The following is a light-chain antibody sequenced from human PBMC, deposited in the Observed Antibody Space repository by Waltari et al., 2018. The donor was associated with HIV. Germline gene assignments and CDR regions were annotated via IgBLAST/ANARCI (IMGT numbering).Light chain of an antibody. CDR1: NVGRKG. CDR3: QVWDNGTEHVV. Sequence: SYVLTQPPSVSVAPGQTARITCGGNNVGRKGVHWYQQKSGQAPVVVVYDDTDRPSGLPERFSGSNSGNTATLTISRVEAGDEADYHCQVWDNGTEHVVFGGGTKLTVL. J-gene: IGLJ2*01. CDR2: DDT. V-gene: IGLV3-21*02.